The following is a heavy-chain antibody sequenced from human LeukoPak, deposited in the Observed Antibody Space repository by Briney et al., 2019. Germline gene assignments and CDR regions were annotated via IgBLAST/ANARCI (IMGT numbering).Heavy chain of an antibody. D-gene: IGHD6-13*01. CDR3: AGDRSMGSSWFDY. Sequence: GGSLRLSCAASGFTVSSNCMSWVRQAPGKGLEWVSVIYSGGSTYYADSVKGRFTISRDNSKNTLYLQMNSLRAEDTAVYYCAGDRSMGSSWFDYWGQGTLVTVSS. CDR1: GFTVSSNC. CDR2: IYSGGST. J-gene: IGHJ4*02. V-gene: IGHV3-66*01.